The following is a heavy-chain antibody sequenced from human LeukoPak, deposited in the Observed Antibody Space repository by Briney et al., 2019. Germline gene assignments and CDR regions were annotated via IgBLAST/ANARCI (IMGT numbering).Heavy chain of an antibody. D-gene: IGHD3-22*01. J-gene: IGHJ4*02. CDR3: ARIGYYFDY. Sequence: PSETLSLTCTVSGDSIISRTYSWGWIRQPPGKGLEWIGTINYSGSTYYNPSLKSRVTISVDTSKNQFSLKLSSVTAADTAVYSCARIGYYFDYWGQGTLVTVPS. CDR2: INYSGST. CDR1: GDSIISRTYS. V-gene: IGHV4-39*01.